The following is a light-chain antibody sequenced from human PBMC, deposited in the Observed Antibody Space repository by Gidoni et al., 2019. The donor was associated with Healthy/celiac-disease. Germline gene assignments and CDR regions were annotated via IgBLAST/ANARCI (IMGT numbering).Light chain of an antibody. J-gene: IGKJ5*01. Sequence: DIQMTQSPSSLSASVGDRVTITCRASQSIRSYLNWYQQKPGKAPKLLIYAASSLQSGVPSRFSGSGSGTDFTLTISSLQPEDFATYYCQQSYSTLAITFGHGTRLEIK. CDR3: QQSYSTLAIT. CDR2: AAS. V-gene: IGKV1-39*01. CDR1: QSIRSY.